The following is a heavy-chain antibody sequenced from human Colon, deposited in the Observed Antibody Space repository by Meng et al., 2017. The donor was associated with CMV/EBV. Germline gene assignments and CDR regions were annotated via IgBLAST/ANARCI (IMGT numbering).Heavy chain of an antibody. J-gene: IGHJ5*02. CDR3: ARGRRRVTMIVVVIPTTNWFDP. CDR1: GGSFSGYY. V-gene: IGHV4-34*01. CDR2: INHSGST. D-gene: IGHD3-22*01. Sequence: GSLRLSCAVYGGSFSGYYWSWIRQPPGKGLEWIGEINHSGSTNYNPSLKSRVTISVDTSKNQFSLKLSSVTAADTAVYYCARGRRRVTMIVVVIPTTNWFDPWGQGTLVTVSS.